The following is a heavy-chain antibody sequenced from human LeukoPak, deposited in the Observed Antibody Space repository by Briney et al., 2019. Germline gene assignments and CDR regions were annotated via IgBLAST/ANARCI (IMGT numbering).Heavy chain of an antibody. CDR3: ARTFGGYSSSWYAFDI. CDR2: IYSGGST. CDR1: GFTVSSNY. Sequence: GGSLRLSCAASGFTVSSNYMSWVRQAPGKGLEWVSVIYSGGSTYYADSVKGRFTISRDNSKNTLYLQMNSLRAEDTAVYYCARTFGGYSSSWYAFDIWSQGTMVTVSS. J-gene: IGHJ3*02. D-gene: IGHD6-13*01. V-gene: IGHV3-53*01.